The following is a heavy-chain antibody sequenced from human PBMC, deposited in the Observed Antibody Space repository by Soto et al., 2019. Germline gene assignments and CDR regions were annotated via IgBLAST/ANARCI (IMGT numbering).Heavy chain of an antibody. J-gene: IGHJ4*02. V-gene: IGHV4-59*08. D-gene: IGHD3-9*01. CDR1: GGSISSYY. CDR3: ARVSLTGRMYYFDY. Sequence: QVQLQESGPGLVKPSETLSLTCTVSGGSISSYYWSWIRQPPGKGLEWIGYIYYSGSTNYNPSLKSRVTTSVDTSKHHFSLKLSSVTAADTAVYYCARVSLTGRMYYFDYWGQGTLVTVSS. CDR2: IYYSGST.